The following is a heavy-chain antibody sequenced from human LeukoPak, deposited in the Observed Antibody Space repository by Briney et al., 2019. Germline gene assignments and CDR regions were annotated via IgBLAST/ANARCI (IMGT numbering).Heavy chain of an antibody. J-gene: IGHJ4*02. Sequence: GSLRLSCAASGFTFSSYGMHWVRQAPGKGLEWVAVISYDGSNKYYADSVKGRFTISRDNSKNTLYLQMNSLRAEDTAVYYCAKVGPPRYSSSWYGVDYWGQGTLVTVSS. CDR2: ISYDGSNK. CDR3: AKVGPPRYSSSWYGVDY. CDR1: GFTFSSYG. V-gene: IGHV3-30*18. D-gene: IGHD6-13*01.